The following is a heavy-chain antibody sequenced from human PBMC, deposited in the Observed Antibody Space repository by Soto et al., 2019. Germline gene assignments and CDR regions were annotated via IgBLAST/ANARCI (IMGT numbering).Heavy chain of an antibody. Sequence: PGESLKISCQGSGYSFSTYWIAWVRQMPGKGLEWMGMIFPGDSDTRYSPSFQGQVTISADTSITTAYLQWSGLRASDTAMYFCARHLVGSTRGNFDYWGQGTLVTVSS. CDR2: IFPGDSDT. J-gene: IGHJ4*01. D-gene: IGHD2-2*01. CDR3: ARHLVGSTRGNFDY. V-gene: IGHV5-51*01. CDR1: GYSFSTYW.